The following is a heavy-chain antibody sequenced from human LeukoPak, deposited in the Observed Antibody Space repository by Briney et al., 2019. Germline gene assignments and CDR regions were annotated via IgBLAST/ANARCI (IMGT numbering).Heavy chain of an antibody. V-gene: IGHV4-59*05. Sequence: SETLSLTCTVSGASISSYYWSWIRQPPGKGLEWIGSIYYSGSTYYNPSLKSRVTISVDTSKNQFSLKLSSVTAADTAVYYCARHVYYYYGSGSYLNYYYYYYYMDVWGKGTTVTISS. J-gene: IGHJ6*03. CDR1: GASISSYY. CDR3: ARHVYYYYGSGSYLNYYYYYYYMDV. D-gene: IGHD3-10*01. CDR2: IYYSGST.